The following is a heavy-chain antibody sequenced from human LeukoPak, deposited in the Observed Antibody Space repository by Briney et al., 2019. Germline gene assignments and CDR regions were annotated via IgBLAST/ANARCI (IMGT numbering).Heavy chain of an antibody. CDR3: AKDSRWYSDDDY. D-gene: IGHD5-24*01. CDR2: ISYDGSNK. V-gene: IGHV3-30*18. CDR1: GFTFSSYG. J-gene: IGHJ4*02. Sequence: GRSLRLSCAASGFTFSSYGMHWVRQAPGKGLEWVAVISYDGSNKYYADSVKGRFTISSDNSKNTLYLQMNSLRAEDTAVYYCAKDSRWYSDDDYWGQGTLVTVSS.